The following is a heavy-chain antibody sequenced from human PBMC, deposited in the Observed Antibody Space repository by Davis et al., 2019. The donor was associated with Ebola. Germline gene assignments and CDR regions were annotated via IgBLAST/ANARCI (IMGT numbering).Heavy chain of an antibody. V-gene: IGHV1-46*01. CDR1: GYTFTNYY. CDR3: ARGRQRGDNYGGAPHQNNFDY. CDR2: INPSGGNT. J-gene: IGHJ4*02. D-gene: IGHD4-23*01. Sequence: ASVKVSCKASGYTFTNYYIHWVRQAPGQGLEWMGVINPSGGNTGYAQKFQVRVTMTTDMSTTTGHMELNSLRSEDTAVYYCARGRQRGDNYGGAPHQNNFDYWGQGTLVTVSS.